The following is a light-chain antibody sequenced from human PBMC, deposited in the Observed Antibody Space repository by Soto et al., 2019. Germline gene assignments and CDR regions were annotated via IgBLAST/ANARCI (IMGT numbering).Light chain of an antibody. V-gene: IGKV3-11*01. Sequence: EIVLTQSPATLSLSPGERGTLSCRASQSVSTYLAWYQQKPGQAPRLLIYDASSRATGIPARFSGSGSGTDFTITISYIEPEDFAFYYCQQHSDWVTFGGGTKVEI. CDR3: QQHSDWVT. J-gene: IGKJ4*01. CDR1: QSVSTY. CDR2: DAS.